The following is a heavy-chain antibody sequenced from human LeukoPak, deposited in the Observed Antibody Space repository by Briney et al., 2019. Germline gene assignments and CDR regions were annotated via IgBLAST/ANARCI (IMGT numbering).Heavy chain of an antibody. Sequence: PSETLSLTCSVSGGSISGGDYYWSWIRQHPGKGLEWIGYIHYSGSTYYNPSLKSRILISVDTSRNQFSLRLSSVTAADTAVYYCARHQLRDYYYYGMDVWGQGTTVTVSS. CDR3: ARHQLRDYYYYGMDV. D-gene: IGHD3-16*01. V-gene: IGHV4-31*03. J-gene: IGHJ6*02. CDR1: GGSISGGDYY. CDR2: IHYSGST.